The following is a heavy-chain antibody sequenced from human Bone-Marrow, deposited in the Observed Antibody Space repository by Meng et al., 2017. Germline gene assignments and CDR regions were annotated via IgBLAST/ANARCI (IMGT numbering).Heavy chain of an antibody. CDR1: GGSFSGYS. Sequence: VQLYECGDGLLQPPEPLSLTCAVYGGSFSGYSWGWIRQPPGKGLEWIGEINHSGSTNYNPSLKSRVTISVDTSKNQFSLKLSSVTAADTAVYYCARRVSGSGLTTDWFDPWGQGTLVTVSS. V-gene: IGHV4-34*01. CDR2: INHSGST. CDR3: ARRVSGSGLTTDWFDP. D-gene: IGHD4-17*01. J-gene: IGHJ5*02.